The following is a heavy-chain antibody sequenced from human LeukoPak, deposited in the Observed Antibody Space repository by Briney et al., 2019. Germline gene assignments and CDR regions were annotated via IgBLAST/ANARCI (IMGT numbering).Heavy chain of an antibody. V-gene: IGHV1-2*02. CDR2: INPKDGGT. Sequence: ASVKVSCKTSGYTFSDHYIHWVRQAPGQGLEWLGWINPKDGGTNFAQRFQGRVTVTRDTSINTVYMELSRLRFDDTAVYYCAKDEMGYQLLYPAQCFQYWGQGTLVIVSS. J-gene: IGHJ1*01. CDR1: GYTFSDHY. CDR3: AKDEMGYQLLYPAQCFQY. D-gene: IGHD2-2*02.